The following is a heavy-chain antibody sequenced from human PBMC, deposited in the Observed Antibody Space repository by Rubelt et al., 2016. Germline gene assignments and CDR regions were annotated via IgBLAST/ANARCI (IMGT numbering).Heavy chain of an antibody. Sequence: YAMSWVRRAPGKGLEWVSAISGSGGSTYYADSVKGRFTISRDNSKNTLYLQMNSLRAEDTAVYYCARVRWLPTHYYGMDVWGQGTTVTVSS. CDR1: YA. V-gene: IGHV3-23*01. J-gene: IGHJ6*02. D-gene: IGHD5-12*01. CDR2: ISGSGGST. CDR3: ARVRWLPTHYYGMDV.